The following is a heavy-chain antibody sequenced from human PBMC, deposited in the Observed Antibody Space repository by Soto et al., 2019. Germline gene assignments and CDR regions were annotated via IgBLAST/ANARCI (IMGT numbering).Heavy chain of an antibody. CDR2: INHSGST. CDR1: GGSFSGYY. CDR3: ARHQWEVGSSHYNWFDP. J-gene: IGHJ5*02. V-gene: IGHV4-34*01. Sequence: SETLSLTCAVYGGSFSGYYWSWIRQPPGKGLEWIGEINHSGSTNYNPSLKSRVTISVDTSKNQFSLKLSSVTAADTAVYYCARHQWEVGSSHYNWFDPWGQGTLVTVSS. D-gene: IGHD1-26*01.